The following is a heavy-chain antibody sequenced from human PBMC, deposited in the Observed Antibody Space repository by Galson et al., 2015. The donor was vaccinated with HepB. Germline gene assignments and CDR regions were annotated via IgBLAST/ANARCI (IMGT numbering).Heavy chain of an antibody. CDR3: ARGPNDRGYCSGGSWYFY. CDR1: GGTFSSYA. CDR2: IIPILGTA. J-gene: IGHJ4*02. V-gene: IGHV1-69*13. Sequence: SVKVSCKASGGTFSSYAISWVRQAPGQGLEWMGGIIPILGTANYAQKFQGRVTITADESTSTAYMELSSLRSEDTAVYYCARGPNDRGYCSGGSWYFYWGRGTLVTVSS. D-gene: IGHD2-15*01.